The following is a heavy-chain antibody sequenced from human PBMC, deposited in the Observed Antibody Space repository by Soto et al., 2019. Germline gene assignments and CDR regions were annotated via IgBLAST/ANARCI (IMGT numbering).Heavy chain of an antibody. CDR2: INPNSGGT. V-gene: IGHV1-2*04. J-gene: IGHJ3*02. D-gene: IGHD3-22*01. Sequence: ASVKVSCKASGYTFTGYYMHWVRQAPGQGLEWMGWINPNSGGTNYAQKFQGWVTMTRDTSISTAYMELSRLRSDDTAVYYYAREKNSYYYDSSGSDAFDIWGQGTMVTVSS. CDR3: AREKNSYYYDSSGSDAFDI. CDR1: GYTFTGYY.